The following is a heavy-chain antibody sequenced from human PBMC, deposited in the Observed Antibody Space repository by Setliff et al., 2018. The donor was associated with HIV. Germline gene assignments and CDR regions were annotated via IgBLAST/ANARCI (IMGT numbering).Heavy chain of an antibody. V-gene: IGHV1-69*13. CDR1: GYTFSNYG. J-gene: IGHJ6*03. D-gene: IGHD3-22*01. CDR3: ARGRNYDSSGYGDYYYYMDV. CDR2: IIPIFGTT. Sequence: PSVKVSCKASGYTFSNYGITWVRQAPGQGLEWMGGIIPIFGTTHYAQKFQGRVTVTADESTSTAYMQLSSLRSDDTAVYYCARGRNYDSSGYGDYYYYMDVWGKGTTVTVSS.